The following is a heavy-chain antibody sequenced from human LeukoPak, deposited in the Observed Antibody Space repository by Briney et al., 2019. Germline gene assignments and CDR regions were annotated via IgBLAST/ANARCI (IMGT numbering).Heavy chain of an antibody. J-gene: IGHJ6*02. CDR2: IIPIFGTA. D-gene: IGHD2-15*01. Sequence: ASVKVSCKASGGTFSSYAISWVRQAPGQGLEWMGGIIPIFGTANYAQKLQGRVTMTTDTSTSTAYMELRSLRSDDTAVYYCARGAVVVAANYYYGMDVWGQGTTVTVSS. V-gene: IGHV1-69*05. CDR1: GGTFSSYA. CDR3: ARGAVVVAANYYYGMDV.